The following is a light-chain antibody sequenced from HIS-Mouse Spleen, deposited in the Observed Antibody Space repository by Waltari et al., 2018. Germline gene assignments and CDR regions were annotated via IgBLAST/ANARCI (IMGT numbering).Light chain of an antibody. V-gene: IGLV2-23*01. J-gene: IGLJ3*02. Sequence: QSALTQPASVSGSPGQSITLSCTGTSRDVGSYNLVSWYQQHPGKAPNLMIYEGSKRPSGVSNRFSGSKSGNTASLTISGLQAEDEADYYCCSYAGSSTWVFGGGTKLTVL. CDR2: EGS. CDR3: CSYAGSSTWV. CDR1: SRDVGSYNL.